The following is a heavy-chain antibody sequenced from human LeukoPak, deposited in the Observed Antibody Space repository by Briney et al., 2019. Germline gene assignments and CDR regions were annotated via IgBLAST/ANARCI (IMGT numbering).Heavy chain of an antibody. CDR3: ARRGNTAMVDY. CDR2: MYLSGTT. CDR1: GDSINSLDS. J-gene: IGHJ4*02. D-gene: IGHD5-18*01. V-gene: IGHV4-4*02. Sequence: SETLSLTCTVSGDSINSLDSWSWVRQPPGKGLEWIGEMYLSGTTHSNPSVKSRVTISIDKSKNQFFLNLSSVTAADTAVYYCARRGNTAMVDYWGQGTLVTVSS.